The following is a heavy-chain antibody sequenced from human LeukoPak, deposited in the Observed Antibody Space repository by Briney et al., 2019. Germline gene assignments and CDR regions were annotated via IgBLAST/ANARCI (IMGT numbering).Heavy chain of an antibody. J-gene: IGHJ4*02. V-gene: IGHV4-59*01. CDR3: ARTGYYRKDFDY. Sequence: PSETLSLTCTVSGGSISSYYWSWIRQPPGKGLEWIGYIYYSGSTNYNPSLKSRVTISVDTSKNQFSLKLSSVTAADTAVYYCARTGYYRKDFDYWGQGTPVTVSS. CDR1: GGSISSYY. CDR2: IYYSGST. D-gene: IGHD3-9*01.